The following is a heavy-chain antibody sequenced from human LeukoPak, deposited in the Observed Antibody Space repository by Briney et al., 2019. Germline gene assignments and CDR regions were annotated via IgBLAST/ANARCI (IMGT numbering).Heavy chain of an antibody. CDR3: AGIRMYYSDISCYPINGFDP. Sequence: ASVKVSCKASGYTFTNYDISWVRQATGQGLERMGWMNPNSGNTGYTQKFQGRVTMTRNTSISTAYMELSSLSSEDTAIYYCAGIRMYYSDISCYPINGFDPWGQGTLVTVSS. J-gene: IGHJ5*02. D-gene: IGHD2-2*01. CDR1: GYTFTNYD. CDR2: MNPNSGNT. V-gene: IGHV1-8*01.